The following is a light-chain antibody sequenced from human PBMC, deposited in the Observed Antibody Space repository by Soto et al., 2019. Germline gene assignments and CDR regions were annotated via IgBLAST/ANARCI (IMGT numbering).Light chain of an antibody. CDR1: SSNIGNNY. CDR2: DNN. Sequence: QSVLTQPPSVSAAPGQKVTISCSGTSSNIGNNYVSWYQQLPGTAPKLLIYDNNKRPSGIPDRFSGSKSGTSATLGITGLQNGDEADYYCGTWDSSLSVHVLGTGNKVTVL. V-gene: IGLV1-51*01. J-gene: IGLJ1*01. CDR3: GTWDSSLSVHV.